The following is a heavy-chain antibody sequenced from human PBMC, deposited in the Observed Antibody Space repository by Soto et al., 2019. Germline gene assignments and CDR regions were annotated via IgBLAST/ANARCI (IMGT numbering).Heavy chain of an antibody. Sequence: PGGSLRLSCAASGFTFGSHSMTWVRQAPGKGLEWVSAISNDGADIFDADSVKGRFTISRDNSKNTLFLQMNSLRAEDTAVYYCVKCSSGGRRWNYYDYWGQGTLVTVSS. D-gene: IGHD6-25*01. CDR1: GFTFGSHS. CDR2: ISNDGADI. V-gene: IGHV3-23*01. CDR3: VKCSSGGRRWNYYDY. J-gene: IGHJ4*02.